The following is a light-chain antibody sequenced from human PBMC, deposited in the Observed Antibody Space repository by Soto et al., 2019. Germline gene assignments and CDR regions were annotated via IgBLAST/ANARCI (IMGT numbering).Light chain of an antibody. CDR1: QSVSSSY. J-gene: IGKJ1*01. CDR3: QQYGSSPQT. Sequence: EIGLTRSAGTLSFSPGEIAALSFRASQSVSSSYLAWYQQKPGQAPRLLIYGASSRATGIPDRFSGSGSGTEFTLTISSLEPEDFAVYYCQQYGSSPQTFGPGTKVDIK. V-gene: IGKV3-20*01. CDR2: GAS.